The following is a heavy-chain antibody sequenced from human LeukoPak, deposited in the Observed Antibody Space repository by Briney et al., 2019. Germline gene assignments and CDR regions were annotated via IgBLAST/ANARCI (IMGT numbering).Heavy chain of an antibody. CDR3: ARGQYDYVWGDYYYYYMDV. J-gene: IGHJ6*03. CDR2: IIPIFGTA. D-gene: IGHD3-16*01. V-gene: IGHV1-69*05. CDR1: GYTFTSHH. Sequence: SVKVSCKASGYTFTSHHINWVRQAPGQGLEWMGGIIPIFGTANYAQKFQGRVTITTDESTSTAYMELSSLRSEDTAVYYCARGQYDYVWGDYYYYYMDVWGKGTTVTVSS.